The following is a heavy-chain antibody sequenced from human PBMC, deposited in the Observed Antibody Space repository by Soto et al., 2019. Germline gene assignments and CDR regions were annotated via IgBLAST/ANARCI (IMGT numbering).Heavy chain of an antibody. D-gene: IGHD6-6*01. V-gene: IGHV1-69*08. Sequence: QVQLVQSGAEVKKPGSSVKVSCKASGGTFSSYTISWVRQAPGQGLEWMGRIIPILGIANDAQKFQGRVTITADTSTSTAYMELSSLRSEDKAVYYCAREGQLVPQFDYWGQGTLVTVSS. J-gene: IGHJ4*02. CDR3: AREGQLVPQFDY. CDR2: IIPILGIA. CDR1: GGTFSSYT.